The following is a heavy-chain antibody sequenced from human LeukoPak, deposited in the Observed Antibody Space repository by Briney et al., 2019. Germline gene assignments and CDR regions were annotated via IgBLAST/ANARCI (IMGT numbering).Heavy chain of an antibody. D-gene: IGHD1-7*01. CDR1: GFSFGSYA. CDR2: ISGSGGGT. Sequence: GSLRLSCAASGFSFGSYAMSWVRQAPGKGLEWVSVISGSGGGTFYVDSVKGRFTISRDNSKNTLYLQMNSLRVEDTAVYYCAKVGITGSTRYFDNWGQGTLVTVSS. J-gene: IGHJ4*02. CDR3: AKVGITGSTRYFDN. V-gene: IGHV3-23*01.